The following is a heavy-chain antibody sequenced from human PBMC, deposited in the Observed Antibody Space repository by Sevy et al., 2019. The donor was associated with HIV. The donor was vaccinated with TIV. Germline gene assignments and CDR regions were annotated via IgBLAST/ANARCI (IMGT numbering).Heavy chain of an antibody. CDR3: ASHYVWGSYRSTYYFDY. CDR2: IKQDGSEK. J-gene: IGHJ4*02. Sequence: GGSLRLSCAASGFTFSSYWMSWVRQAPGKGLEWVANIKQDGSEKYYVDSGKGRFTISRNNAKNSLYLQMNSLWAEDKAVYYCASHYVWGSYRSTYYFDYWGQGTLVTVSS. D-gene: IGHD3-16*02. CDR1: GFTFSSYW. V-gene: IGHV3-7*03.